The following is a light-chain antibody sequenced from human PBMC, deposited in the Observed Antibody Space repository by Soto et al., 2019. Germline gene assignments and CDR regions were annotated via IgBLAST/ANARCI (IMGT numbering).Light chain of an antibody. CDR1: SGHSNYA. Sequence: QLVLTQSPSASVSLGASVTITCTLSSGHSNYAIAWHQQQPEKGPRFLMKLNSAGTHIKGDGIPDRFSGSSSESQRYLTISNFQSEDEADYYWQTGGTGIRLFGGGTKLTVL. V-gene: IGLV4-69*01. CDR2: LNSAGTH. J-gene: IGLJ2*01. CDR3: QTGGTGIRL.